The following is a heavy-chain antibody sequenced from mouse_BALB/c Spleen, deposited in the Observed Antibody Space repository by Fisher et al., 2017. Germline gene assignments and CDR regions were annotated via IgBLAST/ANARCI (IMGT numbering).Heavy chain of an antibody. CDR3: AREGWSYWYFDV. J-gene: IGHJ1*01. V-gene: IGHV1-26*01. Sequence: KFKGKATLTVDKSSSTAYMELLSLTSEDSAVYYCAREGWSYWYFDVWGAGTTVTVSS. D-gene: IGHD2-3*01.